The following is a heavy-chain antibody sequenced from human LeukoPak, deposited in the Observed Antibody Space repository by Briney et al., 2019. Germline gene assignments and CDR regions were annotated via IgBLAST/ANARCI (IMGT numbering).Heavy chain of an antibody. D-gene: IGHD3-22*01. V-gene: IGHV1-69*06. CDR1: GGTFSSYA. Sequence: GASVKVSCKASGGTFSSYAISWVRQAPGQGLEWMGGIIPIFGTANYAQKFQGRVTITADKSTSTAYMELSSLRSEDTAVYYCARAPTIGDYYDSSGYGCAFDIWGQGTMVTVSS. CDR3: ARAPTIGDYYDSSGYGCAFDI. CDR2: IIPIFGTA. J-gene: IGHJ3*02.